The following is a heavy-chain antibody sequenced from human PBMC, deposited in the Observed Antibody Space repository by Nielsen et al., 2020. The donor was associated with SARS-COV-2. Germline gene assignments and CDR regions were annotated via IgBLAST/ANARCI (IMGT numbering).Heavy chain of an antibody. CDR3: AKDPDLWSGQVLEGDWIDS. V-gene: IGHV3-23*01. D-gene: IGHD3-3*01. J-gene: IGHJ5*01. CDR2: ISAGGGIT. Sequence: WLRQPPGKGLEWVSGISAGGGITYYSDSVKGRFTISRDDSKNTVYLQMNGLRSEDTAVYYCAKDPDLWSGQVLEGDWIDSWGQGTLVTVSS.